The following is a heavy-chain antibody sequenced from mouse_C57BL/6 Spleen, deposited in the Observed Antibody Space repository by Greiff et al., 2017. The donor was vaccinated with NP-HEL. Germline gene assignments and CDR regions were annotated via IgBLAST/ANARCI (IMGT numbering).Heavy chain of an antibody. CDR2: ISSGGSYT. D-gene: IGHD2-10*01. Sequence: VQLKESGGDLVKPGGSLKLSCAASGFTFSSYGMSWVRQTPDKRLEWVATISSGGSYTYYPDSVKGRFTISRDNAKNTLYLQMSSLKSEDTAMYYCARHEGPTRDYFDYWGQGTTLTVSS. CDR1: GFTFSSYG. J-gene: IGHJ2*01. CDR3: ARHEGPTRDYFDY. V-gene: IGHV5-6*01.